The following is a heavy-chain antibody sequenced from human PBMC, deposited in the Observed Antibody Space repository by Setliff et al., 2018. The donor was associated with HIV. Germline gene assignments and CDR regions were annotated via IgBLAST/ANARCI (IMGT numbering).Heavy chain of an antibody. CDR3: ARGNIVVVTAYFDY. Sequence: GGSLRLSCAASGFTFSDYYMSWIRQAPGKGLEWVSYISRSVSTIYYADSVRGRFTISRDNAKNSLYLQMNSLRAEDTAVHYCARGNIVVVTAYFDYWGQGTLVTVS. V-gene: IGHV3-11*01. J-gene: IGHJ4*02. CDR1: GFTFSDYY. D-gene: IGHD2-21*02. CDR2: ISRSVSTI.